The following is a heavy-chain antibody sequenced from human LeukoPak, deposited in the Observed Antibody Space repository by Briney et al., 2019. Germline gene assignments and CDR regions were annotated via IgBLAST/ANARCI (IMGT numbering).Heavy chain of an antibody. V-gene: IGHV4-34*01. CDR2: INHSGST. CDR1: GGSFSGHY. Sequence: SETLSLTCAVYGGSFSGHYWTWIRQPPGKGLEWIGEINHSGSTNYNPSLKSRVTISVDTSKNQFSLKVSSVTAADTAVYYCARVKDPGGYYYYYYMGIWGKGSTVTVSS. J-gene: IGHJ6*03. D-gene: IGHD3-16*01. CDR3: ARVKDPGGYYYYYYMGI.